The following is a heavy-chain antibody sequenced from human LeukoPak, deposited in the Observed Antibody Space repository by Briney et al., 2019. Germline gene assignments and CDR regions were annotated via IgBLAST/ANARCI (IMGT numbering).Heavy chain of an antibody. CDR1: SESFSGYF. CDR3: ARGSIYYGDSSAYFDY. D-gene: IGHD3-22*01. CDR2: INHRGST. Sequence: PSETLSLTCGVYSESFSGYFWTYIRQPPGGGLEWIGDINHRGSTNYNPSLKSRVIISVDTSKNQFSLRLTSVTAADTAVYYCARGSIYYGDSSAYFDYWGQGSLVTVSS. V-gene: IGHV4-34*01. J-gene: IGHJ4*02.